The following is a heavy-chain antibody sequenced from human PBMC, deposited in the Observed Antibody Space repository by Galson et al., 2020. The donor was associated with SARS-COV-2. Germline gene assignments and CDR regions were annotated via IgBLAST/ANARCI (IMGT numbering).Heavy chain of an antibody. Sequence: GGSLRLSCAASAFTFSSYGMHWVRQAPGKGLEWVAFTWYDGSNKYYADSVKGRFTISRDNSKNTLYLQMKSLRVDDTAVYYCARDMFQGITFGGVIVRWDYYYYGMDVWGQGTTVTVSS. V-gene: IGHV3-33*01. CDR2: TWYDGSNK. CDR1: AFTFSSYG. D-gene: IGHD3-16*02. CDR3: ARDMFQGITFGGVIVRWDYYYYGMDV. J-gene: IGHJ6*02.